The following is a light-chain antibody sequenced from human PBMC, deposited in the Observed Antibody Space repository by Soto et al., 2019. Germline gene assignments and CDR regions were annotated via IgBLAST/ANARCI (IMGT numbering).Light chain of an antibody. CDR1: NSNIGRND. Sequence: QSVLAQPPSASGTPGQRVTISCSGSNSNIGRNDVTWYQQVPGTAPQCLIYSNDQRPSGVPDRISGSRSGTSASLAISGVQSGDEDEYYCAAWDDTLRARVFGGGTQLTVL. V-gene: IGLV1-44*01. CDR2: SND. CDR3: AAWDDTLRARV. J-gene: IGLJ2*01.